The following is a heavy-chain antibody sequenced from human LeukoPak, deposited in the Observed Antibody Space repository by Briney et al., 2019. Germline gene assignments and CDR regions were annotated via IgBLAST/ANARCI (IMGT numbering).Heavy chain of an antibody. D-gene: IGHD6-13*01. J-gene: IGHJ6*03. Sequence: TGGSLRLSCAASGFTFSNYEMNWVRQAPGKGLEWISHISNFGDIIHYADSVEGRFTISRDNDKNSIYLHMNSLRAEDTAVYYCAKDATPALGTVYMDVWGKGTTVTISS. V-gene: IGHV3-48*03. CDR1: GFTFSNYE. CDR3: AKDATPALGTVYMDV. CDR2: ISNFGDII.